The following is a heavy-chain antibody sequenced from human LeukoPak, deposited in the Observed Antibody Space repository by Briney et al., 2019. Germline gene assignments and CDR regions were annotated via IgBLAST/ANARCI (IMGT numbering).Heavy chain of an antibody. D-gene: IGHD6-13*01. CDR2: ISSSSSTI. J-gene: IGHJ4*02. CDR3: ARDQDSSSVDY. CDR1: GFTFSSYS. V-gene: IGHV3-48*01. Sequence: PGGSLRLSCAASGFTFSSYSMNWVRQAPGKGLEWVSYISSSSSTIYYADSVKGRFTGSRDNAKNSLYLQMNSLRAEDTAVYYCARDQDSSSVDYWGQGTLVTVSS.